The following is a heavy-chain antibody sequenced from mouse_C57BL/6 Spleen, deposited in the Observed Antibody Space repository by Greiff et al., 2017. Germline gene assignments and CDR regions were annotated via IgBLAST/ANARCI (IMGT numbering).Heavy chain of an antibody. J-gene: IGHJ4*01. D-gene: IGHD3-2*02. CDR2: INPNNGGT. V-gene: IGHV1-26*01. CDR3: ASSSGYAMDY. CDR1: GYTFTDYY. Sequence: EVKLQQSGPELVKPGASVKISCKASGYTFTDYYMNWVKQSHGKSLEWIGDINPNNGGTSYNQKFKGKATLTVDKSSSTAYMELRSLTSEDSAVYYCASSSGYAMDYWGQGTSVTVSS.